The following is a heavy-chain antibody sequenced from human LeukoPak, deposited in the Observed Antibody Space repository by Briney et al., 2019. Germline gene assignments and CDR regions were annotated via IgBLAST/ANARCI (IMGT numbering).Heavy chain of an antibody. V-gene: IGHV1-46*01. J-gene: IGHJ4*02. D-gene: IGHD4/OR15-4a*01. Sequence: ASVKVSCKASGYTFTSYYVHWVRQAPGQGLEWMGIINPSGGSTSSAQKFQGRVTMTRDTSTTTVYMELSSLRSEDTAVYYCARDEDGANSFDCWGQGTLVTVSS. CDR1: GYTFTSYY. CDR2: INPSGGST. CDR3: ARDEDGANSFDC.